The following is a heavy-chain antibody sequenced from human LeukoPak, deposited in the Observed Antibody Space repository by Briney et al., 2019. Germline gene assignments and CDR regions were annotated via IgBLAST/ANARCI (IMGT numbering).Heavy chain of an antibody. Sequence: PGGSLRLSCAASGFTFSTYCMHWVRQAPGKGPMWVSRICPDGTVTTYADSVKGRFTVSRDNAKNTLYLQMDSLRAEDSAVYYCARGLVHDTSGYYSDYWGQGILVTVSS. CDR1: GFTFSTYC. CDR3: ARGLVHDTSGYYSDY. J-gene: IGHJ4*02. CDR2: ICPDGTVT. D-gene: IGHD3-22*01. V-gene: IGHV3-74*01.